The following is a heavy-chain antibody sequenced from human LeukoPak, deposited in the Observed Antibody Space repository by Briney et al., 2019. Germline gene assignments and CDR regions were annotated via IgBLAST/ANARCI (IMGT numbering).Heavy chain of an antibody. Sequence: ASVKVSCKASGYTFTSYYMHWVRQAPGQGLEWMGIINPSGGSTSYAQKFQGRVTMTRNTSISTVYMELSSLRSEDTAVYYCARVDMVRGIIDYYYYMDVWGKGTPVTISS. CDR3: ARVDMVRGIIDYYYYMDV. J-gene: IGHJ6*03. CDR1: GYTFTSYY. CDR2: INPSGGST. V-gene: IGHV1-46*01. D-gene: IGHD3-10*01.